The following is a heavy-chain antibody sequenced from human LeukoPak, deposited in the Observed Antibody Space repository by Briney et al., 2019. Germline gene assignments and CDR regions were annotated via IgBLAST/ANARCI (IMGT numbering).Heavy chain of an antibody. Sequence: GGSLRLSCVASGFSFSSYAMNRVRQGAGKGLEWVSGIVGSDDSTYHADSVRGWFTISRDNSKNTLYLHMNSLGGEDTAVYYCVRGRRTDFHYYNYMDVWGKGTAVTVSS. CDR3: VRGRRTDFHYYNYMDV. CDR1: GFSFSSYA. CDR2: IVGSDDST. D-gene: IGHD3-3*01. V-gene: IGHV3-23*01. J-gene: IGHJ6*03.